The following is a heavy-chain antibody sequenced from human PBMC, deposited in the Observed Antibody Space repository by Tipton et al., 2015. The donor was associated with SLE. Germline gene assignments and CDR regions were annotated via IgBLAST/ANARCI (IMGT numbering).Heavy chain of an antibody. CDR2: IYYSGST. CDR3: ARQDSGNYYPFDY. V-gene: IGHV4-59*08. CDR1: GGSISSYC. Sequence: LRLSCTVSGGSISSYCWSWIRQPPGKGLEWIGYIYYSGSTNYNPSLKSRVTISVDTSKNQFSLKLTSVTAADTAVYYCARQDSGNYYPFDYWGQGTLVTVSS. D-gene: IGHD1-26*01. J-gene: IGHJ4*02.